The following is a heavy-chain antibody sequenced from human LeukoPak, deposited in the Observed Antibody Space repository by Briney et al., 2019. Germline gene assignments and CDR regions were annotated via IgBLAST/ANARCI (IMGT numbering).Heavy chain of an antibody. CDR2: MNPNSGNT. CDR3: ARGVGGY. CDR1: GYTFTSYD. D-gene: IGHD3-16*01. Sequence: ASVTVSCKASGYTFTSYDINWVRQAPGQGLEWMGWMNPNSGNTGYAQKFQGRVTITRDTSISAVYMELSSLRSEDTAVYYCARGVGGYWGQGTLVTVSS. J-gene: IGHJ4*02. V-gene: IGHV1-8*03.